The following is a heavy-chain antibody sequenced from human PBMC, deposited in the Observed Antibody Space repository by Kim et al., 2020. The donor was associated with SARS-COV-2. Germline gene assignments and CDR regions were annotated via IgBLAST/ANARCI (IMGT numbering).Heavy chain of an antibody. D-gene: IGHD7-27*01. J-gene: IGHJ1*01. CDR1: GFTFSTYA. CDR3: EGAWA. V-gene: IGHV3-23*01. CDR2: VTASGSNT. Sequence: GGSLRLSCTTSGFTFSTYAMNWVRQAPGKGLEWVSGVTASGSNTYYADSVRGRFTISRDNSKDTVYLQMSNLRADDPAIYRCEGAWAWGQGTLVTVSS.